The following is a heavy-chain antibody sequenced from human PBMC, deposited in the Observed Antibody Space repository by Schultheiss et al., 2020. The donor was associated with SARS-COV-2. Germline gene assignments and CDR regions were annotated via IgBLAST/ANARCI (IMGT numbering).Heavy chain of an antibody. CDR3: ARDAVRVNRATIPYYYYGMDV. D-gene: IGHD5-12*01. CDR2: INPDSGGT. J-gene: IGHJ6*02. Sequence: GGSLRLSCKASGYTFTSYAMHWVRQAPGQRLEWVGWINPDSGGTDYARKFQGRVTMTRDTSISTAYMELSRLRSDDTAVYYCARDAVRVNRATIPYYYYGMDVWGQGTTVTVSS. CDR1: GYTFTSYA. V-gene: IGHV1-2*02.